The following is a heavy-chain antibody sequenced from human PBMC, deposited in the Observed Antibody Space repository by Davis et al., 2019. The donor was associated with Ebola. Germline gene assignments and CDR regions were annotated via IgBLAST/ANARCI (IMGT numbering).Heavy chain of an antibody. CDR3: ARGTGRYIVLNWFDP. D-gene: IGHD2-15*01. CDR2: INHSGST. V-gene: IGHV4-34*01. CDR1: GGSFSGYY. J-gene: IGHJ5*02. Sequence: PSETLSLTCAVYGGSFSGYYWSWIRQPPGKGLEWIGEINHSGSTNYNPSLKSRVTISVDTSKNQFSLKLSSVTAADTAVYYCARGTGRYIVLNWFDPWGQGTLVTVSS.